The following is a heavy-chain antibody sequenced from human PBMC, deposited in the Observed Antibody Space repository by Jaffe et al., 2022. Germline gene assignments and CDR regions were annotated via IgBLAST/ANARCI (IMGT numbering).Heavy chain of an antibody. J-gene: IGHJ3*02. CDR1: GGSISSGSYY. CDR3: ARAGRWELYSGDAFDI. CDR2: IYTSGST. V-gene: IGHV4-61*02. D-gene: IGHD1-26*01. Sequence: QVQLQESGPGLVKPSQTLSLTCTVSGGSISSGSYYWSWIRQPAGKGLEWIGRIYTSGSTNYNPSLKSRVTISVDTSKNQFSLKLSSVTAADTAVYYCARAGRWELYSGDAFDIWGQGTMVTVSS.